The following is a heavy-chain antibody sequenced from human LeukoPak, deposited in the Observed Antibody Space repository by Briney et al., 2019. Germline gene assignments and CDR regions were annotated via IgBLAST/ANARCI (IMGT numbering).Heavy chain of an antibody. CDR1: GFTFSSYA. V-gene: IGHV3-23*01. Sequence: PGASLRLSCAASGFTFSSYAMSWVRQAPGKGLEWVSAISGSGGSTYYADSVKGRFTISRDNSKNTLYLQMNSLRAEDTAVYYCAKDPNYYYSSGYYHWGQGTLVTVSS. D-gene: IGHD3-22*01. J-gene: IGHJ5*02. CDR3: AKDPNYYYSSGYYH. CDR2: ISGSGGST.